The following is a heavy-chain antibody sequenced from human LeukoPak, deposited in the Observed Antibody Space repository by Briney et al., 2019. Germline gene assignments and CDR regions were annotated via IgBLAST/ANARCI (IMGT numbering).Heavy chain of an antibody. CDR1: GGSISSSNW. CDR2: IYHSGST. CDR3: ARSHSSGWSEVDY. Sequence: SETLSLTCAVSGGSISSSNWWSWVRQPPGKGLEWIGEIYHSGSTNYNPSLKSRVTISVDKSKNQFSLKLSSVTAADTAVYYCARSHSSGWSEVDYWGQGTLVTVSS. D-gene: IGHD6-19*01. V-gene: IGHV4-4*02. J-gene: IGHJ4*02.